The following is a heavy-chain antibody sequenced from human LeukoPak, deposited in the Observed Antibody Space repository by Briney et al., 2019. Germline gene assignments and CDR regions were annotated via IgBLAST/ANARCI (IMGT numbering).Heavy chain of an antibody. V-gene: IGHV4-59*12. CDR3: ARAVSSSHFDY. J-gene: IGHJ4*02. Sequence: SETLSLTCTVSDGSISSYYWSWIRQPPGKGLEWIGYIYYSGSTNYNPSLKSRVTISVDTSKNQFSLKLSSVTAADTAVYYCARAVSSSHFDYWGQGTLVTVSS. CDR1: DGSISSYY. D-gene: IGHD6-13*01. CDR2: IYYSGST.